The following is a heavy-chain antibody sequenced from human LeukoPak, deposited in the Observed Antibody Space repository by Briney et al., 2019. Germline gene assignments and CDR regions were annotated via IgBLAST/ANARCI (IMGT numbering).Heavy chain of an antibody. CDR1: GFTFSSSW. Sequence: GGSLRLSCAASGFTFSSSWMNWVRQSPGKVLEWVANIKEDGTEKYYVDSVKGRFTIFRDNAKNSLYLQMNSLGAEDTAVYYCARPHNNWRWYFDLWGRGTLVTVSS. CDR2: IKEDGTEK. V-gene: IGHV3-7*03. D-gene: IGHD3-3*01. CDR3: ARPHNNWRWYFDL. J-gene: IGHJ2*01.